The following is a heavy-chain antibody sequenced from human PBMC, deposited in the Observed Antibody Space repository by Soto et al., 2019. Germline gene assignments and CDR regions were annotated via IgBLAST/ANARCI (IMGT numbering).Heavy chain of an antibody. J-gene: IGHJ4*02. CDR1: GGTFSSYA. V-gene: IGHV1-69*01. D-gene: IGHD6-6*01. CDR3: AIYPRRIAARPAITFDY. Sequence: SVKVSFKASGGTFSSYAISLVRHSPGQGLEWMGGIIPIFGTANYAQKFQGRVTITADESTSTAYMELSSLRSEETAVYYCAIYPRRIAARPAITFDYWGQGTLVTVSS. CDR2: IIPIFGTA.